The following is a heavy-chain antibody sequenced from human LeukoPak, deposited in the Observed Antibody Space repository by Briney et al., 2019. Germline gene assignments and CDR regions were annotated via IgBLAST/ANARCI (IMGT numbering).Heavy chain of an antibody. CDR3: ARGVAAPGTGGLSWFDP. Sequence: SETLSLTCTVSGGSIGSYYWSWIRQPPGKGLEWIGYIYSSGSTNYNPSLKSRVTIPLDTSRNQFSLKLSFVTAADTAVYYCARGVAAPGTGGLSWFDPWGQGTLVTVSS. V-gene: IGHV4-59*01. J-gene: IGHJ5*02. CDR2: IYSSGST. D-gene: IGHD6-13*01. CDR1: GGSIGSYY.